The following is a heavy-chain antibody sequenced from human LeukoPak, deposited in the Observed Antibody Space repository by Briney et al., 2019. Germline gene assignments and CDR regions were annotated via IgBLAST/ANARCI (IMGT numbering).Heavy chain of an antibody. Sequence: ASVKVSCKASGYTFTSYDINWVRQATGQGPEWMGWMNPNSGNTGYAQKFQGRVTITRNTSISTAYMELRSLRSDDTAVYYCARFLAVAPTNWFDPWGQGTLVTVSS. CDR1: GYTFTSYD. CDR3: ARFLAVAPTNWFDP. CDR2: MNPNSGNT. V-gene: IGHV1-8*03. D-gene: IGHD6-19*01. J-gene: IGHJ5*02.